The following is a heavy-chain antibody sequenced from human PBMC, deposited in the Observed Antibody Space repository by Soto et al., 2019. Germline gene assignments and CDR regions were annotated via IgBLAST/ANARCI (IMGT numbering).Heavy chain of an antibody. V-gene: IGHV3-9*01. Sequence: EVQLVESGGGLVQPGRSLRLSCAASGFTFDDYAMHWVRQAPGKGLEWVSGINWNSGSIGYADSVKGRFTISRDNAKNYMYLQMNSLRNEDTGLYYCAKGYNYDSSGNPDYWGQGTLVTVSS. CDR2: INWNSGSI. D-gene: IGHD3-22*01. CDR3: AKGYNYDSSGNPDY. J-gene: IGHJ4*01. CDR1: GFTFDDYA.